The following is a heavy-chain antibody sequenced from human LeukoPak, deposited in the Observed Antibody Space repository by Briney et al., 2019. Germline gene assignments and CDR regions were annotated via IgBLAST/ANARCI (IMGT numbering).Heavy chain of an antibody. Sequence: GESLRISCKGSGYTFSSYWIGWVRQMPGKGLEWMGIIYPGDSDTRYSPSLQGQVTISVDTSIGTAYLQWSSLKASDTAIYYCARQNDFRLDYWGQGTLVTVSS. D-gene: IGHD3-3*01. CDR3: ARQNDFRLDY. J-gene: IGHJ4*02. CDR2: IYPGDSDT. V-gene: IGHV5-51*01. CDR1: GYTFSSYW.